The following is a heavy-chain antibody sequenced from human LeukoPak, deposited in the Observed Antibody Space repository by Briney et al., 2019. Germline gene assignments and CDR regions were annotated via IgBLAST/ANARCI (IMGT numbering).Heavy chain of an antibody. Sequence: SVKVSCKASGGTLSSYAISWVRQAPGQGLEWMGGIIPIFGTANYAQKFQGRVTITTDESTSTAYMELSSLRSEDTAVYYCASRAGDEYSSPNWFDPWGQGTLVTVSS. CDR2: IIPIFGTA. V-gene: IGHV1-69*05. D-gene: IGHD6-6*01. J-gene: IGHJ5*02. CDR1: GGTLSSYA. CDR3: ASRAGDEYSSPNWFDP.